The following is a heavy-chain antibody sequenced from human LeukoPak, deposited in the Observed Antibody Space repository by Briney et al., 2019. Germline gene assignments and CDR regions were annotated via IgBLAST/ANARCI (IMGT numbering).Heavy chain of an antibody. J-gene: IGHJ4*02. D-gene: IGHD6-13*01. Sequence: GGSLRLSCAASGFTFDDYGMSWVRQAPGKGLEWVSGINWNGGSTGYADSVKGRFTISRDNAKNSLYLQMNNLRAEDTALYYCARDSNLGIAAAGAFDYWGQGTLVTVSS. CDR2: INWNGGST. CDR3: ARDSNLGIAAAGAFDY. CDR1: GFTFDDYG. V-gene: IGHV3-20*04.